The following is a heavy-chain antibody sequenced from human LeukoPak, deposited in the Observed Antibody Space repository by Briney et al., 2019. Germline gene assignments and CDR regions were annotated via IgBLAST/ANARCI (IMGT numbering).Heavy chain of an antibody. J-gene: IGHJ6*03. V-gene: IGHV3-7*01. CDR1: VFTFSIYW. CDR2: IKQDGSEK. CDR3: ARAQSSIDDYMDV. Sequence: GLSLRLSCAASVFTFSIYWLSWVRQAPAKGLEGVANIKQDGSEKYYVDSVKGRFTISRDNAKNSLYLQMNSLRAEDTAVYYCARAQSSIDDYMDVWGKGTTVTVSS. D-gene: IGHD6-6*01.